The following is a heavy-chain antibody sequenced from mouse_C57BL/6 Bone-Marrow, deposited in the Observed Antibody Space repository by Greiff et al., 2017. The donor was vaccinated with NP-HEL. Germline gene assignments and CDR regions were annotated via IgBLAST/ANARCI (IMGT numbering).Heavy chain of an antibody. CDR2: ISDGGSYT. Sequence: EVQLVESGGGLVKPGGSLKLSCAASGFTFSSYAMSWVRQTPEKRLEWVATISDGGSYTYYPDNVKGRFTISRDNAKNNLYLQMSHLKSEDTAMYYCARVYYDYPHWYFDVWGTGTTVTVSS. V-gene: IGHV5-4*01. CDR3: ARVYYDYPHWYFDV. CDR1: GFTFSSYA. J-gene: IGHJ1*03. D-gene: IGHD2-4*01.